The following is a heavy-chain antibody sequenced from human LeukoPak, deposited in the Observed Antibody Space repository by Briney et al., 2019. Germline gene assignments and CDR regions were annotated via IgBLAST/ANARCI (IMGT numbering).Heavy chain of an antibody. CDR3: ARDLRTVIGWYFDL. V-gene: IGHV3-21*01. CDR2: ISSSSSYI. Sequence: GGFLRLSCAASGFTFSSYSMNWVRQAPGKGLEWVSSISSSSSYIYYADSVKGRFTISRDNAKNSLHLQMNSLRAEDTAVYYCARDLRTVIGWYFDLWGRGTLVTVSS. D-gene: IGHD4-17*01. CDR1: GFTFSSYS. J-gene: IGHJ2*01.